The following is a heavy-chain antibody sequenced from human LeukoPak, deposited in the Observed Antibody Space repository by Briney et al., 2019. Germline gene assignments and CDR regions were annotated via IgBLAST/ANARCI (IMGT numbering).Heavy chain of an antibody. V-gene: IGHV3-66*04. CDR3: TTRIPSRIAAAGTGSDY. D-gene: IGHD6-13*01. CDR1: GFTVSSNY. CDR2: IYSGGST. J-gene: IGHJ4*02. Sequence: GSLRLSCAASGFTVSSNYMSWVRQAPGKGLEWVSVIYSGGSTYYADSVKGRFTISRDNSKNTLYLQMNSLKTEDTAVYYCTTRIPSRIAAAGTGSDYWGQGTLVTVSS.